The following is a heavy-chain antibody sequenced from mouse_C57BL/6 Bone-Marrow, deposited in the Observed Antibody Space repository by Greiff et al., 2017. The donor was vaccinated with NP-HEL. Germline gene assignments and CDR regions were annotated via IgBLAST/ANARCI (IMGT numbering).Heavy chain of an antibody. CDR2: ISYSGST. Sequence: VQLQQSGPGLAKPSQTLSLTCSVTGYSITSDYWNWIRKFPGNKLEYMGYISYSGSTYYNPSLKSRISITRDTSKNQYYLQLNSVTTEDTATYYCARWAHYGSSLYWYFDVWGTGTTVTVSS. J-gene: IGHJ1*03. D-gene: IGHD1-1*01. CDR3: ARWAHYGSSLYWYFDV. V-gene: IGHV3-8*01. CDR1: GYSITSDY.